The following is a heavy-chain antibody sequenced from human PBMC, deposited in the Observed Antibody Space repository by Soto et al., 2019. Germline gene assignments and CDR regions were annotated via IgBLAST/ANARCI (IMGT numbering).Heavy chain of an antibody. CDR2: IYHSGST. CDR3: DRGMTTVTTFDY. D-gene: IGHD4-17*01. CDR1: GGSISSGGYS. Sequence: QLQLQESGSGLVEPSQTLSLTCAVSGGSISSGGYSCNWIRQPPGKGLEWIGYIYHSGSTYYNPSLKRRVTIAVDRSKNQFSLKLSSVTAADTAVYYCDRGMTTVTTFDYWGQGTLVTVSS. J-gene: IGHJ4*02. V-gene: IGHV4-30-2*01.